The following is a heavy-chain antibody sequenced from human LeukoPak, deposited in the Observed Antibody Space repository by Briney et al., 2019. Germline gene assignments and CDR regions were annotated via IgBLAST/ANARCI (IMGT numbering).Heavy chain of an antibody. V-gene: IGHV3-33*06. CDR1: GFTLSNYG. CDR3: AKGIAAAGTRTFGYFDY. D-gene: IGHD6-13*01. CDR2: IWYDGSNK. Sequence: GRSLTLSCAASGFTLSNYGMHWVRQAPGQGLEWVAVIWYDGSNKYYADSVKDRFTFSRDNSKNTLYLQMNSLKAEDAAVYYCAKGIAAAGTRTFGYFDYWGQGTLVTVSS. J-gene: IGHJ4*02.